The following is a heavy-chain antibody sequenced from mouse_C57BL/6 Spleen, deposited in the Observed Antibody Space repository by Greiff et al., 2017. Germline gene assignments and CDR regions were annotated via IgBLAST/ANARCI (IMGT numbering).Heavy chain of an antibody. V-gene: IGHV1-78*01. Sequence: VQRVESDAELVKPGASVKISCKVSGYTFTDHTIHWMKQRPEQGLEWIGYIYPRDGSTKYNEKFKGKATLTADKSSSTAYMQLNSLTSEDSAVYFCARWGYYDYGEAMDYWGQGTSVTVSS. J-gene: IGHJ4*01. D-gene: IGHD2-4*01. CDR2: IYPRDGST. CDR3: ARWGYYDYGEAMDY. CDR1: GYTFTDHT.